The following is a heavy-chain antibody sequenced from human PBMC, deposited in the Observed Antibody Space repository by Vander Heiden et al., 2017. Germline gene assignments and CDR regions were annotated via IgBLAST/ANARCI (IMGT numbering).Heavy chain of an antibody. Sequence: QVQLVQSGAEAKKPGAPDKAPCTASGYPFTAYNIPWVGQAPGQGLEWMGWINPNSGGTNYAQKFQGRVTMTRDTSISTAYMELSRLRSDDTAVYYCARDFGGSYYEWFDPWGQGTLVTVSS. V-gene: IGHV1-2*02. CDR2: INPNSGGT. CDR1: GYPFTAYN. D-gene: IGHD1-26*01. CDR3: ARDFGGSYYEWFDP. J-gene: IGHJ5*02.